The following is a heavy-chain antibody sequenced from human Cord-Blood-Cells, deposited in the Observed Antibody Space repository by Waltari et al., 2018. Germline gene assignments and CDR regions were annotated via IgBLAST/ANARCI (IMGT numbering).Heavy chain of an antibody. V-gene: IGHV1-2*02. Sequence: QVQLVQSGAEVKKPGASVKVSCKASGYTFTGYYMNWVRQAPGPGLEWMVLTNPDSGGTNTARKFQGRVTITRDTSISTAYMELSRLRSDDTAVYYCARASIAAADYWGQGTLVTVSS. CDR3: ARASIAAADY. J-gene: IGHJ4*02. D-gene: IGHD6-13*01. CDR1: GYTFTGYY. CDR2: TNPDSGGT.